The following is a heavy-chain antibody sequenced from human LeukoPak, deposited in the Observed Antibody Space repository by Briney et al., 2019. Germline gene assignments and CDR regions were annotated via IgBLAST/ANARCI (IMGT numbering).Heavy chain of an antibody. Sequence: SETLSLTCTVSGGSISSGSYHWGWIRQPPGKGLEWIGYIYYSGSTNYNPSLKSRVTISVDTSKNQFSLKLSSVTAADTAVYYCARNHYYDSSGLGDWGQGTLVTVSS. D-gene: IGHD3-22*01. J-gene: IGHJ4*02. CDR2: IYYSGST. CDR3: ARNHYYDSSGLGD. CDR1: GGSISSGSYH. V-gene: IGHV4-61*01.